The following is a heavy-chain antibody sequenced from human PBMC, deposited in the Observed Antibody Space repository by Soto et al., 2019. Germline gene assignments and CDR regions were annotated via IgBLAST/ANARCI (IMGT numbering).Heavy chain of an antibody. Sequence: EVQLLESGGGLVQPGGSLRLSCAASGFTFNTYAMSWVRQPPGKGLELVSAISRSGGGTYYADSVKGRFTISRDNSKNTQYLQMNGQIGEHTAVYYCTEDSVGSGWCGNGGQGTIVAVSS. D-gene: IGHD6-19*01. J-gene: IGHJ4*02. CDR1: GFTFNTYA. CDR2: ISRSGGGT. CDR3: TEDSVGSGWCGN. V-gene: IGHV3-23*01.